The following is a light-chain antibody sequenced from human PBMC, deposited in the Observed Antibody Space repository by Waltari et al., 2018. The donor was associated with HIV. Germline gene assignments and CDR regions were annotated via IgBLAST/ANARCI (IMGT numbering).Light chain of an antibody. CDR1: SSDIGGYDY. V-gene: IGLV2-14*03. J-gene: IGLJ2*01. CDR3: TSYTSTSTVAL. CDR2: SVS. Sequence: QSALTQPASVSGSPAQSITISCPGTSSDIGGYDYVSWYQPYPGTDPKLMMFSVSNRASGVSSRFSGSKSGDTASLTISGLQAEDEADYYCTSYTSTSTVALFVGGTNLTVL.